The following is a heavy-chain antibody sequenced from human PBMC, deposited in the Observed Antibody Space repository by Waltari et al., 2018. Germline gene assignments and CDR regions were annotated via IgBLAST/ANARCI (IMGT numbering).Heavy chain of an antibody. J-gene: IGHJ4*02. CDR3: ARRWCSGGVCYGDY. CDR2: IYPTDSDT. CDR1: GYRFTNYW. V-gene: IGHV5-51*01. D-gene: IGHD2-8*02. Sequence: EVQLVQSGTEVKKPGESLKISCKGSGYRFTNYWIGRVRQMPGKGLEWMGIIYPTDSDTRYSPSFQGQVTISADKSISTTYLQWSSLKASDTAMYYCARRWCSGGVCYGDYWGQGTLVTVSS.